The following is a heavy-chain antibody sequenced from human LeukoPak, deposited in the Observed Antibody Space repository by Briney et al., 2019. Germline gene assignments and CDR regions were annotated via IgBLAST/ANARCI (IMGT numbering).Heavy chain of an antibody. J-gene: IGHJ4*02. D-gene: IGHD6-13*01. Sequence: SVKVSCKASGGTFSSYAISWVRQAPGQGLERVGRIIPIVGITNYAQKFQGRVTITADKSTSTAYMELSSLRSEDTAVYYCARPAAAPSAVDYWGQGTLVTVSS. CDR1: GGTFSSYA. V-gene: IGHV1-69*04. CDR2: IIPIVGIT. CDR3: ARPAAAPSAVDY.